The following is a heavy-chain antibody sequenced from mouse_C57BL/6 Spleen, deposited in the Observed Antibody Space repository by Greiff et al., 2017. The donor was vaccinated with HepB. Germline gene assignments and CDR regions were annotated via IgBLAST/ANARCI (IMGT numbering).Heavy chain of an antibody. CDR1: GYTFTDYE. D-gene: IGHD2-1*01. V-gene: IGHV1-15*01. J-gene: IGHJ4*01. CDR2: IDPETGGT. Sequence: QVQLQQSGAELVRPGASVTLSCKASGYTFTDYEMHWVKQTPVHGLEWIGAIDPETGGTAYNQKFKGKAILTADKSSSTAYMELRSLTSEDSAVYYCTRRGIYYGNLGYAMDYWGQGTSVTVSS. CDR3: TRRGIYYGNLGYAMDY.